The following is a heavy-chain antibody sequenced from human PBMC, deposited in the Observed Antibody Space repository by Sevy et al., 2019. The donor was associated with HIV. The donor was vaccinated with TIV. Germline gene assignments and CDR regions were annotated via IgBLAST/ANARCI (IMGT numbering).Heavy chain of an antibody. CDR1: GGSISSGGYY. CDR2: IYYSGST. V-gene: IGHV4-31*03. Sequence: SETLSLTCTVSGGSISSGGYYWSWIRQHPGKGLEWIGYIYYSGSTYYNPSLKSRVTISVDTSKNQFSLKLSSVTAADTAMYYCARAQTYDFWSGYSWCYFDYWGQGTLVTVSS. CDR3: ARAQTYDFWSGYSWCYFDY. D-gene: IGHD3-3*01. J-gene: IGHJ4*02.